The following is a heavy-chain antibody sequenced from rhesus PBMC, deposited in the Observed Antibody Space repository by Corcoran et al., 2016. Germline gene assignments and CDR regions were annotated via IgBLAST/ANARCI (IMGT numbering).Heavy chain of an antibody. Sequence: QLQLQESGPGLVKPSETLSLTCAVSGGSISSNYWSWIRQPPGKGLEWIGYIYGSSGSTYSNPSRKSRVTISTDTSKNQFSLKLSSVTAADTAVYYCARTLAAAEVDYWGQGVLVTVSS. CDR1: GGSISSNY. J-gene: IGHJ4*01. CDR3: ARTLAAAEVDY. V-gene: IGHV4-160*01. D-gene: IGHD6-25*01. CDR2: IYGSSGST.